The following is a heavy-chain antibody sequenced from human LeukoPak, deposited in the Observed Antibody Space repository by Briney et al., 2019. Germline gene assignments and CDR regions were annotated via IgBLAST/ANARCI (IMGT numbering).Heavy chain of an antibody. V-gene: IGHV3-48*01. D-gene: IGHD3-10*01. J-gene: IGHJ4*02. CDR2: ISSSSSTI. Sequence: GGSLRLSCAASGFTFSSYSMNWVRQAPGKGLEWVSYISSSSSTIYYADSVKGRFTISRDNAKNSLYLQMNSLRAEDTAVYYCARDVRNYYGSGSRVDYWGQGTLVTVSS. CDR3: ARDVRNYYGSGSRVDY. CDR1: GFTFSSYS.